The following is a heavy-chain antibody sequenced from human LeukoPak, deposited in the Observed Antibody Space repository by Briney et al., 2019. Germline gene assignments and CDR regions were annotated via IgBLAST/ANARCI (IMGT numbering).Heavy chain of an antibody. CDR2: IYYSGST. CDR3: ARDHNQIAVAGAFDY. V-gene: IGHV4-39*07. J-gene: IGHJ4*02. CDR1: GGSLSSSSYY. Sequence: SETLSLTCTVSGGSLSSSSYYWGWLRQPPGKGLEWLGSIYYSGSTYYHPSLKSRVTISVDKSKNQFSLKLSSVTAADTAVYYCARDHNQIAVAGAFDYWGQGTLVTVSS. D-gene: IGHD6-19*01.